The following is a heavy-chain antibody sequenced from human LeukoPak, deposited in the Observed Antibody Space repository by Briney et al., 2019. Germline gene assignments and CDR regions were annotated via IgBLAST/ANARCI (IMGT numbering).Heavy chain of an antibody. J-gene: IGHJ4*02. D-gene: IGHD6-13*01. V-gene: IGHV3-30*03. Sequence: PGGSLRLSCAASGFTFSSYGMHWVRQAPGKGLEWVAVISYDGSNKYYADSVKGRFTISRDNSKNTLYLQMNSLRAEDTAVYYCAREKGLAAAGSCFDYWGQGTLVTVSS. CDR2: ISYDGSNK. CDR3: AREKGLAAAGSCFDY. CDR1: GFTFSSYG.